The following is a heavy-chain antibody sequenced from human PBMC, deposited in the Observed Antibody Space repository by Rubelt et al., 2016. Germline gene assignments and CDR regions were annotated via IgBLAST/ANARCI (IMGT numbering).Heavy chain of an antibody. CDR1: GYTFTGYY. Sequence: QVQLVQSGAEVKKPGASVKVSCKASGYTFTGYYMHWVRQAPGQGLEWMGWINPNSGGTNYAQKFKGRVTMTRERSIRSAYMGLSRLGSDDTAVYYCARERSAAVAWFDPWGQGTLVTVSS. J-gene: IGHJ5*02. V-gene: IGHV1-2*02. D-gene: IGHD6-13*01. CDR3: ARERSAAVAWFDP. CDR2: INPNSGGT.